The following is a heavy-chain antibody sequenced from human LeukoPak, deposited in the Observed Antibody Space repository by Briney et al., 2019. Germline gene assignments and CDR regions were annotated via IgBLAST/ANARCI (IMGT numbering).Heavy chain of an antibody. Sequence: TGGSLRLSCAASGFTFSSYSMNWVRQAPGKGLEWVSYISSSSSTIYYADSVKGRFTISRDNAKNSLYLQMNSLRAEDTAVYYCARKGWGDLYGDFAPQADYWGQGTLVTVSS. CDR3: ARKGWGDLYGDFAPQADY. CDR1: GFTFSSYS. CDR2: ISSSSSTI. D-gene: IGHD4-17*01. V-gene: IGHV3-48*01. J-gene: IGHJ4*02.